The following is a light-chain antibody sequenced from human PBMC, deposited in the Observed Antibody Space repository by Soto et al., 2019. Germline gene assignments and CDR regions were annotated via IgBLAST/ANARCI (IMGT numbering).Light chain of an antibody. CDR2: DAS. J-gene: IGKJ2*01. Sequence: EIVLTQSPAALSLSPGERVTLSCRASHSVDTYLAWYHQKPGQPPRLLIYDASNRATGIPDRFSGSGSGTDFTLTISSLEPEDFAVYYCQQRSNWPLYTFGPGTKLEIK. CDR1: HSVDTY. V-gene: IGKV3-11*01. CDR3: QQRSNWPLYT.